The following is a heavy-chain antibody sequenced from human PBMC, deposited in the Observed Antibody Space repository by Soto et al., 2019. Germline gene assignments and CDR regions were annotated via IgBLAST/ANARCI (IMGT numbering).Heavy chain of an antibody. CDR3: ARGTSVAGDY. D-gene: IGHD6-19*01. J-gene: IGHJ4*02. V-gene: IGHV1-3*01. Sequence: ASVKVSCKASGYTFTSYAMHWVRQAPGQRLEWMGWINAGNGNTKYSQKFQGRFTMSRDNAKNILYLQMNSLRVEDTAVYYCARGTSVAGDYWGQGTLVTVSS. CDR2: INAGNGNT. CDR1: GYTFTSYA.